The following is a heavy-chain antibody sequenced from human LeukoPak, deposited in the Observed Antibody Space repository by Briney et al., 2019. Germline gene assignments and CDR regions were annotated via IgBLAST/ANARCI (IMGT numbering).Heavy chain of an antibody. J-gene: IGHJ4*02. D-gene: IGHD3-10*01. CDR2: ISSSSSYI. CDR3: ARGQIYGTGSYFFDH. CDR1: GFTFSSYS. V-gene: IGHV3-21*03. Sequence: GGSLRLSCAASGFTFSSYSMNWVRQAPGKGLEWVSSISSSSSYIYYADSVKGRFTISRDNAKNSLYLQMNSLRAEDTAVYYCARGQIYGTGSYFFDHWGQGTLVTVSS.